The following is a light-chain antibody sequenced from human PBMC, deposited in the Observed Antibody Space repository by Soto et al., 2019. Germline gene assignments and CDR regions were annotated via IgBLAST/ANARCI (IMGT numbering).Light chain of an antibody. CDR1: QSVLYSSNNKNY. Sequence: DIVMTQSPDSLAVSLGERATINCKSSQSVLYSSNNKNYLAWYQQKPGQPPKLLIYWASTRESGVPDRFSVSGSGTDLTLTISSLPAEDVAVYYCQEYYSTPFAFGPGAKVYIK. CDR3: QEYYSTPFA. V-gene: IGKV4-1*01. CDR2: WAS. J-gene: IGKJ3*01.